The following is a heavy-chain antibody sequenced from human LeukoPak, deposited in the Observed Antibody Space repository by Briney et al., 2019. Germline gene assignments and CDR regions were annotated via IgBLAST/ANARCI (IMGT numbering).Heavy chain of an antibody. Sequence: EASVKVSCKASGYTFTSYDINWVRQATGQGLEWMGWMNPNSGNPGYAQKFQGRVTMTRNTSISTAYMELSSLRSEDTAVYYCAILDYYGGNFFDYWGQGTLVTVSS. CDR3: AILDYYGGNFFDY. CDR1: GYTFTSYD. CDR2: MNPNSGNP. J-gene: IGHJ4*02. D-gene: IGHD4-23*01. V-gene: IGHV1-8*01.